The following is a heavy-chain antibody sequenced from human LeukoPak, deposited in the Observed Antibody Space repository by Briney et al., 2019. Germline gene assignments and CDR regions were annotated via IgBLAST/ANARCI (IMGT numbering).Heavy chain of an antibody. V-gene: IGHV1-2*04. D-gene: IGHD2-15*01. CDR2: INPNSGGT. J-gene: IGHJ5*02. CDR3: ARDALGYCSAGSCLHGWFDP. CDR1: GYTFTGYY. Sequence: ASVKVSCKASGYTFTGYYMHWVRQAPGQGLEWMGWINPNSGGTNYAQEFQGWVTMTRDTSISTAYMELSRLRSDDTAVYYCARDALGYCSAGSCLHGWFDPWGQGTLVTVSS.